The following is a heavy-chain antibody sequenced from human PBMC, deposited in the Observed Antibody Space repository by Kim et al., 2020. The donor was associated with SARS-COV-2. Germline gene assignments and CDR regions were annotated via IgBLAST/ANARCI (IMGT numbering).Heavy chain of an antibody. J-gene: IGHJ5*02. Sequence: STNCNPPLNRRVTISVDTSKNQFSQKLSSVTAADTAVDYCARGRFDLFDPWGQGTLVTVSS. CDR3: ARGRFDLFDP. CDR2: ST. V-gene: IGHV4-34*01.